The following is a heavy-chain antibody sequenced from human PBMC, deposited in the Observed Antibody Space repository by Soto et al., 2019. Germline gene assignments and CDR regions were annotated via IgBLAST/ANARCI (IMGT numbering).Heavy chain of an antibody. CDR3: ARDPRDYDY. Sequence: EVQLVESGGGLVKPGGSLRLSCAASGFTFSSYSMNWVRQAPGKWLEWVSSISSSSSYIYYADSVKGRFTISRDNAKNSLYLQMNSLRAEDTAVYYCARDPRDYDYWGQGTLVTVSS. CDR2: ISSSSSYI. D-gene: IGHD4-17*01. J-gene: IGHJ4*02. CDR1: GFTFSSYS. V-gene: IGHV3-21*01.